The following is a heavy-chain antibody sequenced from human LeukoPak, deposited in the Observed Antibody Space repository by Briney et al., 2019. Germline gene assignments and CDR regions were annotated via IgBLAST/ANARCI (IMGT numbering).Heavy chain of an antibody. CDR2: INSDGSST. V-gene: IGHV3-74*01. CDR3: ARDRIRGDY. CDR1: GFTFRNYW. J-gene: IGHJ4*02. Sequence: GGSLRLSCAASGFTFRNYWMHWVRQAPGKGLVWVSHINSDGSSTSYADSVKGRFTISRDNAKNTLYLQVNSLRAEDTAVYYCARDRIRGDYWGQGTLVTVSS. D-gene: IGHD1-14*01.